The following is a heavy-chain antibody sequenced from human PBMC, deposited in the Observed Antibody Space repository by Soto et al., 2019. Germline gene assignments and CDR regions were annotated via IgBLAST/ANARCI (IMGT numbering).Heavy chain of an antibody. D-gene: IGHD5-18*01. CDR1: GGSISSYY. Sequence: SETLSLTCTVSGGSISSYYWSWIRQPPGKGLEWIGYIYYSGSTNYNPSLKSRVTISVDTSKNQFSLKLSSVTAADTAVYYCARDRAYSYGYDVHLPDYWGQGTLVTVSS. V-gene: IGHV4-59*01. CDR2: IYYSGST. CDR3: ARDRAYSYGYDVHLPDY. J-gene: IGHJ4*02.